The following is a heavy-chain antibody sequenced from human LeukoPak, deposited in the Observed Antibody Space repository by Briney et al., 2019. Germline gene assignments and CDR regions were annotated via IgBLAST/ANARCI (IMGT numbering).Heavy chain of an antibody. CDR1: GFTFSSYS. D-gene: IGHD3-22*01. J-gene: IGHJ4*02. CDR3: ARGQWLGILDY. Sequence: GGSLRLSCAASGFTFSSYSMNWVRQAPGKGLEWVSYISSSSSTIYYADSVKGRFTISRDNAKNTLYLQMNSLRAEDTAVYYCARGQWLGILDYWGQGTLVTVSS. CDR2: ISSSSSTI. V-gene: IGHV3-48*01.